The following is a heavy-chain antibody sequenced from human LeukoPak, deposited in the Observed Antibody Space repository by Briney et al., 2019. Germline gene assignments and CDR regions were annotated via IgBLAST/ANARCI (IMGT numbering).Heavy chain of an antibody. CDR3: AREGVNYYDSSGYYAVY. Sequence: SQTLSLTCTVCGGSISSGGYYWSWIRQHPGKGLEWIGYIYYSGSTYYNPSLKSRVTISVDTSKNQFSPKLSSVTAADTAVYYCAREGVNYYDSSGYYAVYWGQGTLVTVSS. V-gene: IGHV4-31*03. J-gene: IGHJ4*02. D-gene: IGHD3-22*01. CDR2: IYYSGST. CDR1: GGSISSGGYY.